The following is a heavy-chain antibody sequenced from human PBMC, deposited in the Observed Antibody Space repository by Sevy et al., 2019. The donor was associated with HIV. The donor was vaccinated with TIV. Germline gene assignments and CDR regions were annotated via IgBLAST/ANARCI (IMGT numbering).Heavy chain of an antibody. CDR1: GYTFSSYG. V-gene: IGHV1-18*01. Sequence: ASVKVSCKASGYTFSSYGISWVRQAPGQGLEWMGWISDYNGYTNYENKFQGRVTMSTETSTRTAYMELRSLRSDDRDVYFCAREGYYYRSGTYRPPNYYGMDVWGQGTAVTVSS. CDR3: AREGYYYRSGTYRPPNYYGMDV. CDR2: ISDYNGYT. D-gene: IGHD3-10*01. J-gene: IGHJ6*02.